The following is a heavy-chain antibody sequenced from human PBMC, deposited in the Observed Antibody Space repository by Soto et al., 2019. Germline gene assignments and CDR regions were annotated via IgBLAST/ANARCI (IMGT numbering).Heavy chain of an antibody. CDR2: INHSGST. D-gene: IGHD2-8*01. CDR1: GGSFSGYY. V-gene: IGHV4-34*01. Sequence: QVQLQQWGAGLLKPSETLSLTCAVYGGSFSGYYWSWIRQPPGKGLEWIGEINHSGSTNYNPSLKRRVTISVDTSKNQFSLKLSSVTAADTAVYYCARDPSLSCTNGVCYRTHFDYWGQGTLVTVSS. CDR3: ARDPSLSCTNGVCYRTHFDY. J-gene: IGHJ4*02.